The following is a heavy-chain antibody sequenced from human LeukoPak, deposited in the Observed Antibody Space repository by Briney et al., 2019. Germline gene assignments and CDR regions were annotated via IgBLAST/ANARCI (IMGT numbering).Heavy chain of an antibody. CDR3: ARDADYYDSSPRGY. D-gene: IGHD3-22*01. CDR1: GFTFSSYW. Sequence: GGSLRLSCAASGFTFSSYWMSWVRQAPGKGLEWVANIKQDGSEKYYVDSVKGRFTISRDNAKNPLYLQMNSLRAEDTAVYYCARDADYYDSSPRGYWGQGTLVTVSS. V-gene: IGHV3-7*01. J-gene: IGHJ4*02. CDR2: IKQDGSEK.